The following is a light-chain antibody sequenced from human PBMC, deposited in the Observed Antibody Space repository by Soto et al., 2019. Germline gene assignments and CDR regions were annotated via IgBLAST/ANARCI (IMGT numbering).Light chain of an antibody. CDR3: QQYYSPWT. CDR2: WAS. Sequence: DIVMTQSPDSLAVSLGERATINCKSSQSVLYSSNNKNYLAWYQQKPGQSPKLLIYWASTRESGVPDRFSGSGSGTDFTLTISSLRAEDVAVYYCQQYYSPWTFGQGTKVEIK. J-gene: IGKJ1*01. V-gene: IGKV4-1*01. CDR1: QSVLYSSNNKNY.